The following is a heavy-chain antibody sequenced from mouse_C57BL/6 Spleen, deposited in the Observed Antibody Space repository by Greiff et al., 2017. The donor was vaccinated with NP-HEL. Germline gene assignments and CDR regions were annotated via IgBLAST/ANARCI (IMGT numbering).Heavy chain of an antibody. J-gene: IGHJ3*01. D-gene: IGHD3-2*02. Sequence: QVQLQQPGAELVRPGSSVKLSCKASGYTFTSYWMDWVKQRPGQGLEWIGNIYPSDSETHYNQKFKDKATLTVDKSSSTAYMQLSSLTSEDSAVYYCVTAQATAWFAYWGQGTLVTVSA. CDR1: GYTFTSYW. CDR2: IYPSDSET. CDR3: VTAQATAWFAY. V-gene: IGHV1-61*01.